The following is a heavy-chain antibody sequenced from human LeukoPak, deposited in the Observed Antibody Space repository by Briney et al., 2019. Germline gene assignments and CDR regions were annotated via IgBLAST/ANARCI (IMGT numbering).Heavy chain of an antibody. CDR2: INPSGGST. CDR3: ARNLVSFDAFDI. V-gene: IGHV1-46*01. D-gene: IGHD2/OR15-2a*01. CDR1: GYTFTSYY. Sequence: GASVKVSCKASGYTFTSYYMHWVRQAPGQGLEWMGIINPSGGSTSYAQKFQGRDTMTRDMSTSTVYMELSSLRSEDTAVYYCARNLVSFDAFDIWGQGTMVTVSS. J-gene: IGHJ3*02.